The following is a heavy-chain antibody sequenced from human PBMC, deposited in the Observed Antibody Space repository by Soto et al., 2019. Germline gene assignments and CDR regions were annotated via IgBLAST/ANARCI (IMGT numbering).Heavy chain of an antibody. CDR1: GYTFTSYA. CDR2: INAGNGNT. J-gene: IGHJ3*02. D-gene: IGHD6-19*01. Sequence: ASVKVSCKASGYTFTSYAMHWVRQAPGQRLEWMGWINAGNGNTKYSQKFQGRVTITRDTSASTAYMELSSLRSEDTAVYYCARGRSSGWPDDAFDIWGQGTMVTVSS. CDR3: ARGRSSGWPDDAFDI. V-gene: IGHV1-3*01.